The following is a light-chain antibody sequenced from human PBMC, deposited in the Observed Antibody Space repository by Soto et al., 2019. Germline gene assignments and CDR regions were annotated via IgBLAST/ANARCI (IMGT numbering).Light chain of an antibody. J-gene: IGLJ2*01. CDR2: DVS. V-gene: IGLV2-14*03. CDR3: SSFSSSSTLLL. CDR1: SSDVGGYNY. Sequence: QSVLTQPASVSGSPGQSITISCTGTSSDVGGYNYVSWYQQYPGKAPKLMIYDVSNRPSGVSNRFSGSKSGNTASLTISGLQAEDEGDYYCSSFSSSSTLLLFVGGTKLTVL.